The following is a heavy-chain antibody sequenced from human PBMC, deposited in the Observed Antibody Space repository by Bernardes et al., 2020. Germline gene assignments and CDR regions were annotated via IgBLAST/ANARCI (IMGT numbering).Heavy chain of an antibody. D-gene: IGHD1-26*01. CDR1: GGSISSSNW. CDR2: IYHSGST. J-gene: IGHJ4*02. CDR3: ARPSGSYGRGFDY. Sequence: TLSLTCAVSGGSISSSNWWSWVRQPPGKGLEWIGEIYHSGSTNYNPSLKSRVTISVDKSKNQFSLKLSSVTAADTAVYYCARPSGSYGRGFDYWGQGTLVTVSS. V-gene: IGHV4-4*02.